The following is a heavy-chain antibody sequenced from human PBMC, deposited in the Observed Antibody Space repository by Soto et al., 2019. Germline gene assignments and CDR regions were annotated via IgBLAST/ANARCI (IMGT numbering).Heavy chain of an antibody. Sequence: QLQLQESGSGLVKPSQTLSLTCAVSGGSISSGGYSWSWIRQPPGKGLEWIGYIYHSGSTYYNPSLERRVTLSVDRAKNQFSLKLSSVTAADTAVYYCARGAPVVNDYWGQGTLVTVSS. D-gene: IGHD3-22*01. J-gene: IGHJ4*02. V-gene: IGHV4-30-2*01. CDR2: IYHSGST. CDR3: ARGAPVVNDY. CDR1: GGSISSGGYS.